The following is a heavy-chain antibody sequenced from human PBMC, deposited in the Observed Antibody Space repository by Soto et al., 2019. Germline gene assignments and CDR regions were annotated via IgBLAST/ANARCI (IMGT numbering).Heavy chain of an antibody. J-gene: IGHJ4*02. CDR3: ARYGYSYSARVFDY. Sequence: PSETLSLTSAASGHSISSGFYYWAWDRQPPGKGPEWIGSIYHSGSTYYNPSLKSRVTMSVDTSKNQLSLSLRSVTAADTAVYYCARYGYSYSARVFDYWGQGTRVTVSS. CDR2: IYHSGST. CDR1: GHSISSGFYY. V-gene: IGHV4-38-2*01. D-gene: IGHD5-12*01.